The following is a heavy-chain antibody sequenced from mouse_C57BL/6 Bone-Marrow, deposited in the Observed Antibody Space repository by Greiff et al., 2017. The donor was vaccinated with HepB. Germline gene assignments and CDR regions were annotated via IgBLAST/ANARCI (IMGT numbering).Heavy chain of an antibody. D-gene: IGHD1-3*01. J-gene: IGHJ2*01. V-gene: IGHV1-55*01. CDR3: ARRSGRLYYFDY. CDR2: IYPGSGST. CDR1: GYTFTSYW. Sequence: QVQLQQPGAELVKPGASVKMSCKASGYTFTSYWITWVKQRPGQGLEWIGDIYPGSGSTNYNEKFKSKATLTVDTSASTAYMQLSSLSSEDSAVYYCARRSGRLYYFDYWGQGTTLTVSS.